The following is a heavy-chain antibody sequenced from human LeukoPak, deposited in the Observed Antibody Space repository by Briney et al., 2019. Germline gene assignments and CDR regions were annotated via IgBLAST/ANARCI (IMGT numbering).Heavy chain of an antibody. CDR2: SRKKASSYTI. CDR3: GREPYSSGWYFVDY. V-gene: IGHV3-72*01. J-gene: IGHJ4*02. D-gene: IGHD6-19*01. CDR1: GFSFSDHN. Sequence: PGGSLRLSCAASGFSFSDHNMDWVRQAPGKGLEWVGRSRKKASSYTIDYAASVKGRFTISRDDSKNSLYLQMNSLRTEDTAVYYCGREPYSSGWYFVDYWGQGTLVTVSS.